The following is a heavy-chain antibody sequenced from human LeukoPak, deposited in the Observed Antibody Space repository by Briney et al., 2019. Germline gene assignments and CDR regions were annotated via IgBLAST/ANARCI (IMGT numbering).Heavy chain of an antibody. Sequence: GASVKVSCKTSGYTFTKYHIHWVRQAPGQGLEWMGIFKTNDHYTNYAQRFQGRVTMTSDTSTGTAYMELSSLRSEDTAVYYCARDNHNWSFDYWGQRALVTVSS. J-gene: IGHJ4*02. V-gene: IGHV1-46*01. CDR1: GYTFTKYH. CDR3: ARDNHNWSFDY. CDR2: FKTNDHYT. D-gene: IGHD1-1*01.